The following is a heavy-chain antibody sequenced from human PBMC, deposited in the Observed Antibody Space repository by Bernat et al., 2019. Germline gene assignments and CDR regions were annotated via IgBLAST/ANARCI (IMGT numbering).Heavy chain of an antibody. D-gene: IGHD3-10*01. J-gene: IGHJ4*02. CDR2: ISYDGSNK. Sequence: QVQLVESGGGVVQPVRSLRLSCVASGFTFSSYAMHWVRQAPGKGLEWVAVISYDGSNKYYADSVKGRFTISRDNSKNTLYLQMNSLRAEDTAVYYCARDYGSGAFDYWGQGTLVTVSS. CDR3: ARDYGSGAFDY. V-gene: IGHV3-30-3*01. CDR1: GFTFSSYA.